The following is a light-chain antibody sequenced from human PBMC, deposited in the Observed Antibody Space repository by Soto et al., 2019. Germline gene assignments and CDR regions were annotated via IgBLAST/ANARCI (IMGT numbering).Light chain of an antibody. CDR2: DVS. CDR3: SSYRSSSTLYV. V-gene: IGLV2-14*03. CDR1: SSDVGGYNY. J-gene: IGLJ1*01. Sequence: QSALTQPASVSGSPGQSITISCTGNSSDVGGYNYVSWYQQLPGKAPKLMIYDVSDRPSGVSNRFSASKSGNTASLTISGLQAEDEADYYCSSYRSSSTLYVFGTGTKLTVL.